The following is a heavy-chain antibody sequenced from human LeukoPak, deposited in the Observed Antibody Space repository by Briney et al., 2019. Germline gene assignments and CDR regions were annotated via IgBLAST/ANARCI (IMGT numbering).Heavy chain of an antibody. Sequence: PSETLSLTCTVSGGSISSSSYYWGWIRQPPGKGLEWIGSIYYSGSTYYNPSLKSRVTISVDTSKNQFSLKLSSVTAADTAVYYCASTMVRGVIRPPHGAFDIWGQGTMVTVSS. D-gene: IGHD3-10*01. CDR3: ASTMVRGVIRPPHGAFDI. J-gene: IGHJ3*02. CDR2: IYYSGST. V-gene: IGHV4-39*07. CDR1: GGSISSSSYY.